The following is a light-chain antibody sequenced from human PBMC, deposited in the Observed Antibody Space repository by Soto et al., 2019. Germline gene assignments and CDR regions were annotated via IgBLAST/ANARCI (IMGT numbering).Light chain of an antibody. CDR1: QSIDRW. CDR3: QQANSFPLT. J-gene: IGKJ4*01. CDR2: AAS. V-gene: IGKV1-12*01. Sequence: DIQMTQSPSTLPASVGDRVTITCRASQSIDRWVAWYQQKPGKAPNLLIYAASSLHSGVPSRFSGSGSGTDFTLTISSLQPEDFATYYCQQANSFPLTFGGGTKVEIK.